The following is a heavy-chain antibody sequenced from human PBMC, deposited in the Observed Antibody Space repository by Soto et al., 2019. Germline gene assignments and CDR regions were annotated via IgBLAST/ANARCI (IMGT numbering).Heavy chain of an antibody. J-gene: IGHJ4*02. CDR3: AKPGKLQWPIDY. CDR2: ISYDGSNK. CDR1: GFTFSSYG. V-gene: IGHV3-30*18. D-gene: IGHD6-19*01. Sequence: PGGSLRLSCAASGFTFSSYGMHWVRQAPGKGLEWVAVISYDGSNKYYADSVKGRFTISRDNSKNTLYLQMYSLRAEDTAVYYCAKPGKLQWPIDYWGQGTLVTVSS.